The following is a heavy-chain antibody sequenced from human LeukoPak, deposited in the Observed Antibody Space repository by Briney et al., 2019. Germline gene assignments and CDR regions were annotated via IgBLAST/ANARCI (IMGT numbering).Heavy chain of an antibody. CDR1: GFTFTSSA. V-gene: IGHV1-58*01. CDR3: AVSQDSSSSHILDY. CDR2: IVVGSGNT. J-gene: IGHJ4*02. Sequence: SVTVSCKASGFTFTSSAVQWVRQARGQRLEGIGWIVVGSGNTNYAQKFQERVTITRDMSTSTAYMELSSLRSEDTAVYYCAVSQDSSSSHILDYWGQGALVTVST. D-gene: IGHD6-6*01.